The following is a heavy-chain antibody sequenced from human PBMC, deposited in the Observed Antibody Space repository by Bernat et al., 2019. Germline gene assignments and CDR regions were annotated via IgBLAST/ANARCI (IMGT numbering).Heavy chain of an antibody. CDR1: GFTFSSYA. J-gene: IGHJ3*02. V-gene: IGHV3-30-3*01. D-gene: IGHD3-16*01. Sequence: VQLLESGGGLVQPGGSLRLSCAASGFTFSSYAMHWVRQAPGKGLEWVAVISYDGSNKYYADSVKGRFTISRDNSKNTLYLQMNSLRAEDTAVYYCARDLPPIMITFGRGSAFDIWGQGTMVTVSS. CDR3: ARDLPPIMITFGRGSAFDI. CDR2: ISYDGSNK.